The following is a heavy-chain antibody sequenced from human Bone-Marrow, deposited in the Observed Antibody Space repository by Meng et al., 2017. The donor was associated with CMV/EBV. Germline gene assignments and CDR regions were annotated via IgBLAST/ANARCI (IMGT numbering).Heavy chain of an antibody. CDR1: GFTVSSNY. J-gene: IGHJ4*02. V-gene: IGHV3-53*01. CDR2: IYRGGTT. CDR3: AISSVVVVAADFDY. Sequence: GGSLRLSCAASGFTVSSNYMSWVRQAPGKGLEWVSVIYRGGTTFYADSVKGRFTISRDNSKNPLYLQMNSLRAEDTAVYYCAISSVVVVAADFDYWGRGTLVTVSS. D-gene: IGHD2-15*01.